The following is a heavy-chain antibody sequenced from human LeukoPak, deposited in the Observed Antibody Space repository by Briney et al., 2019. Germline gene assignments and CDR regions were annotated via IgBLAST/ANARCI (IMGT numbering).Heavy chain of an antibody. CDR2: ISAYDGNT. V-gene: IGHV1-18*01. J-gene: IGHJ1*01. D-gene: IGHD3-22*01. Sequence: ASVKVSCKASGYXFTSYGISWVRQAPGQGLEWMGWISAYDGNTNYAQKLQGRVTMTTDTSTSTAYMELRSLRSDDTAVYYCARGRHYYDSSGYSFQHWGQGTLVTVSS. CDR3: ARGRHYYDSSGYSFQH. CDR1: GYXFTSYG.